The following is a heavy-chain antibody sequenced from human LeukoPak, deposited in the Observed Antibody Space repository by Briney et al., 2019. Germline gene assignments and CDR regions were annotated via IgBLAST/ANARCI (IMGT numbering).Heavy chain of an antibody. J-gene: IGHJ3*02. Sequence: GGSLRLSCAACGFTFSSYWMSWVRQAPGKELEWVANIKQDGSEKYYVDSVKGRFTIYRDNAKNSLYLQMNSLRAEDTAGYYCARDRGGSDAFDIWGQGTMVTVSS. D-gene: IGHD3-16*01. CDR2: IKQDGSEK. V-gene: IGHV3-7*01. CDR3: ARDRGGSDAFDI. CDR1: GFTFSSYW.